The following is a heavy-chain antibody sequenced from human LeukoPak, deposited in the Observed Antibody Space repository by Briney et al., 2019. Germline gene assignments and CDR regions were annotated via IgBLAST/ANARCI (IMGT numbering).Heavy chain of an antibody. Sequence: SETLSLTCAVYGGSFSGYYWSWIRQPPGKGLEWIGEINHSGSTNYNPSLKSRVTISVDTSKNQFSLKLSSVTAADTAVYYCARRTYYYGSGSYPGLGYWGQGTLVTVSS. CDR3: ARRTYYYGSGSYPGLGY. J-gene: IGHJ4*02. V-gene: IGHV4-34*01. CDR1: GGSFSGYY. CDR2: INHSGST. D-gene: IGHD3-10*01.